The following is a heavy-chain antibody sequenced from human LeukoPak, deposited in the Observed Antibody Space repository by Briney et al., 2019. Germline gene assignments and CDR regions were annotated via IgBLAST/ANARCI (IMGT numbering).Heavy chain of an antibody. CDR1: GFTFSSYW. CDR3: ARGVPGGWYFDL. CDR2: INSDGSTT. D-gene: IGHD3-16*01. J-gene: IGHJ2*01. Sequence: GGSLRLSCAASGFTFSSYWMHWVRQAPGKGLVWVSRINSDGSTTNYADSVKGRFTISRDNAKNTLYLQINSLKAEDTAVYYCARGVPGGWYFDLWGRATLVTVSS. V-gene: IGHV3-74*01.